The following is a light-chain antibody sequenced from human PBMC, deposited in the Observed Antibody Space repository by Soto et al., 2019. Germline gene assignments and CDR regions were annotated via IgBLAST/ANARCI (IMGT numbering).Light chain of an antibody. CDR1: QSVSSSY. CDR3: QHYGDSRT. Sequence: EIVLTQSPGTLSLSPGESATLSCRASQSVSSSYLAWYQQKPGQAPMLLMYGASSRATGIPDRFSGSGSGTEFTLTISRLEPEDFAVYYCQHYGDSRTFGQGTKVEIK. J-gene: IGKJ1*01. CDR2: GAS. V-gene: IGKV3-20*01.